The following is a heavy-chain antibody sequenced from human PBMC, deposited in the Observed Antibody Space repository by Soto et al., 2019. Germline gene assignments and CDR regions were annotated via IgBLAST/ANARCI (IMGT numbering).Heavy chain of an antibody. V-gene: IGHV4-30-4*01. J-gene: IGHJ6*02. Sequence: SETLSLTCTVSGGSISSGDYYWSWIRQPPGKGLEWIGYIYYSGSTYYNPSLKSRVTISVDTSKNQFSLKLSSVTAADTAVYYCAREQLPYRGIYYYGMDVWRQGTTVTVSS. CDR3: AREQLPYRGIYYYGMDV. CDR2: IYYSGST. CDR1: GGSISSGDYY. D-gene: IGHD2-2*02.